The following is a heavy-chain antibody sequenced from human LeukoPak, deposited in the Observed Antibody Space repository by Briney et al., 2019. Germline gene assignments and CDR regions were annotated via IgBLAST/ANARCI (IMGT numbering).Heavy chain of an antibody. Sequence: GASLRLSCAASGFTFTNHWMSWVRQAPGKGLEWVANIKEDGSEKYYVDSVKGRFTVSRDNVKNSLFLQMNSLRVDDTAVYYCAKSGSSVFWSWGQGTLVTVSS. D-gene: IGHD3-3*02. CDR1: GFTFTNHW. CDR3: AKSGSSVFWS. CDR2: IKEDGSEK. J-gene: IGHJ5*02. V-gene: IGHV3-7*03.